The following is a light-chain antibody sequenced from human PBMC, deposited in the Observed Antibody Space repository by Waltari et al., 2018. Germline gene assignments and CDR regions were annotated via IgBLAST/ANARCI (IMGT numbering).Light chain of an antibody. J-gene: IGKJ2*01. CDR2: KAS. CDR3: QQYNTYYT. V-gene: IGKV1-5*03. CDR1: QSISSW. Sequence: DVQMTQSPSTLSASVGDTVTITCRASQSISSWLAWYQQKAGTAPKLLIYKASTLESGVPSRCSGSGSGTEFTLTISSLQPDDLATYYCQQYNTYYTFGQGTILEIK.